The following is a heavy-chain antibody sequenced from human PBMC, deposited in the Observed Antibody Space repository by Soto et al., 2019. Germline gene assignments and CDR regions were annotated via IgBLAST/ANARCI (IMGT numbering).Heavy chain of an antibody. J-gene: IGHJ4*02. D-gene: IGHD3-3*01. CDR3: ARQWYDFWSGYHPVFFDY. CDR1: GYSFTSYW. Sequence: VESLKISCKVSGYSFTSYWISWLRQMPGKVLEWMGRIDPSDSYTNYSPSFQGHVTISADKSISTAYLQWSSLKASDTAMYYCARQWYDFWSGYHPVFFDYWGQGTLVTVSS. V-gene: IGHV5-10-1*01. CDR2: IDPSDSYT.